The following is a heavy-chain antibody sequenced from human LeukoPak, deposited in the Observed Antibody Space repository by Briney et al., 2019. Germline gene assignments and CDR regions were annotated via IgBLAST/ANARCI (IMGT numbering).Heavy chain of an antibody. D-gene: IGHD3-3*01. CDR3: ARSLLDFGVAIEYYYYMDV. J-gene: IGHJ6*03. Sequence: SQTLSLTCAISGDSVSSNSAAWNWIRQSPSRGLEWLGRTYYRSKWYKDYAVSVKSRITVNSDTSKNQFSLQLNSVTPEDTAVYYCARSLLDFGVAIEYYYYMDVWGKGTTVTVSS. CDR1: GDSVSSNSAA. V-gene: IGHV6-1*01. CDR2: TYYRSKWYK.